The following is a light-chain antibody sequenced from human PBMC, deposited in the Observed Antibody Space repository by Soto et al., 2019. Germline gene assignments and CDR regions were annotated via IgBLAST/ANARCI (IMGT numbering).Light chain of an antibody. J-gene: IGLJ2*01. CDR2: QDS. Sequence: SSELTQPPSVSVSPGQTASITCSGDKLGDKYACWYQQKPGQSPVLVIYQDSKRPSGIPERFSGSNSGNTATLTISGTQAMDEADYYCQAWDSSTRVVFGGGTKLTV. V-gene: IGLV3-1*01. CDR1: KLGDKY. CDR3: QAWDSSTRVV.